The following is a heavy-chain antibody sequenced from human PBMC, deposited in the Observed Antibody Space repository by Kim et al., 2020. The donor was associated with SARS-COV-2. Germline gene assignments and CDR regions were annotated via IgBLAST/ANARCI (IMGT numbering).Heavy chain of an antibody. J-gene: IGHJ4*02. V-gene: IGHV1-3*01. Sequence: ASVKVSCKASGYIFSSYYMHWVRQAPGQRLEWMGWINAGNGNTKYSQNFEGRVTITRDTSASTAYMELSSLTSEDTAVYYCARGGSAAGTNPPFGYWGQGTLVTVSS. CDR1: GYIFSSYY. CDR2: INAGNGNT. CDR3: ARGGSAAGTNPPFGY. D-gene: IGHD6-13*01.